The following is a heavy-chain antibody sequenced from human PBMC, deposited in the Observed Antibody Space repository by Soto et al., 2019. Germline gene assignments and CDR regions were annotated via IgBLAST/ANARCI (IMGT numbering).Heavy chain of an antibody. CDR3: ARAKTPDYDFWSGYSYGGVSWFDP. V-gene: IGHV4-59*01. D-gene: IGHD3-3*01. CDR1: GGSISSYY. Sequence: SETLSLTCTVSGGSISSYYWSWIRQPPGKGLEWIGYIYYSGSTNYNPSLKSRVTISVDTSKNQFSLKLGSVTAADTAGYYCARAKTPDYDFWSGYSYGGVSWFDPWGQGTLVTVSS. CDR2: IYYSGST. J-gene: IGHJ5*02.